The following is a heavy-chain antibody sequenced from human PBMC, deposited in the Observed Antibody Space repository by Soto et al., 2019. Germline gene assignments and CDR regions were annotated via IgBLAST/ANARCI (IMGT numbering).Heavy chain of an antibody. J-gene: IGHJ6*02. CDR1: GYTFTGYY. CDR3: ARESGDIVVVPAVYYYYGMDV. CDR2: INPNSGGT. D-gene: IGHD2-2*01. Sequence: QVQLVQSGAEVKKPGASVKVSCKASGYTFTGYYMHWVRQAPGQGLEWMGWINPNSGGTNYAQKVQGRVNMTRDTSISTAYRELSRLRSDDTAVYYCARESGDIVVVPAVYYYYGMDVWGQGTTVTVSS. V-gene: IGHV1-2*02.